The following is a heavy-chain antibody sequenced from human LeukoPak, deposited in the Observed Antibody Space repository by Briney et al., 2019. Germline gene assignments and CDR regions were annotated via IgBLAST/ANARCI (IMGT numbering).Heavy chain of an antibody. CDR3: ARAGAQWLRFFDH. D-gene: IGHD5-12*01. Sequence: GGSLRLSCAASGFTFSRNPMHWVPQAPGKGLEWVAVISYDGSDKYYADSVKGRFTISRDNSKNTLYLQMTSLIAEDTAVYYCARAGAQWLRFFDHWGQGTLVTVSS. V-gene: IGHV3-30-3*01. CDR2: ISYDGSDK. J-gene: IGHJ4*02. CDR1: GFTFSRNP.